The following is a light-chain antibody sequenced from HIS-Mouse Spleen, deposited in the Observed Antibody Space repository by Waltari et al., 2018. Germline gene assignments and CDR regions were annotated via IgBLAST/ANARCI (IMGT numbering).Light chain of an antibody. CDR3: CSYAGSSTWV. J-gene: IGLJ3*02. CDR2: EGS. CDR1: SSDGGSYNL. Sequence: QSALTQPASVSGSPGQSITISCTGTSSDGGSYNLVSWYQQDPGKAPNHMIDEGSKRPSWVSNRFSGSQSGNTASLTISGLQAEEEADYYCCSYAGSSTWVFGGGTKLAVL. V-gene: IGLV2-23*01.